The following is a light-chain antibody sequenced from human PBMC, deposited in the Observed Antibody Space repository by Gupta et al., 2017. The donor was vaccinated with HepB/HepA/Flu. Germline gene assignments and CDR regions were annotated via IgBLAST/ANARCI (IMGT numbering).Light chain of an antibody. J-gene: IGLJ1*01. CDR3: CSYAGSYTFV. Sequence: QSALTQPRSVSGSPGQSVTISCTGTNSDVGGHNYVSWYQVHPGKAPKVIIYDVTKRPAGVPDRFSGSKSGNTASLTISGLQAEDELDYYCCSYAGSYTFVFGTGTKLTVL. V-gene: IGLV2-11*01. CDR1: NSDVGGHNY. CDR2: DVT.